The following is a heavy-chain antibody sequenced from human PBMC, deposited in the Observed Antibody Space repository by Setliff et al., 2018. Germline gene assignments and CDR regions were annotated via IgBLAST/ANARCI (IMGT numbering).Heavy chain of an antibody. J-gene: IGHJ4*02. CDR3: ARGRGPDIVVTIPGDY. V-gene: IGHV1-18*01. CDR1: GNNFITLG. Sequence: ASVKVSCKTPGNNFITLGINWVRKAPGQGLEWVGWISPYSGKTDYAQKFQDRVIMTIDSATTTAYMELKTLRSDDTAVYYCARGRGPDIVVTIPGDYWGQGTQVTVSS. D-gene: IGHD2-21*02. CDR2: ISPYSGKT.